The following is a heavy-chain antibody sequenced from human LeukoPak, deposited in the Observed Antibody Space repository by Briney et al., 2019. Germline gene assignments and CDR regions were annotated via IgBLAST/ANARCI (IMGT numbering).Heavy chain of an antibody. Sequence: SETLSLTCTVSGDSISSSNYYWGWIRQPPGKGLEWIGSIDYSGSTYYNPSLKSRVTISVDTSKNQFSLKLKYVTAADTAVYYCARLRRYIKQATSGMDVWGQGTTVTVSS. CDR2: IDYSGST. D-gene: IGHD5-18*01. CDR3: ARLRRYIKQATSGMDV. CDR1: GDSISSSNYY. V-gene: IGHV4-39*01. J-gene: IGHJ6*02.